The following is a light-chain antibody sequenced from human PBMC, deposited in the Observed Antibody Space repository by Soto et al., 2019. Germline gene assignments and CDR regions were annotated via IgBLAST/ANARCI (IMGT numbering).Light chain of an antibody. CDR1: QAIMCY. V-gene: IGKV1-33*01. CDR2: DAS. J-gene: IGKJ2*01. Sequence: DITMTQSPSSLSASVGDRVSITCQASQAIMCYLNWYQQKPEKAPHLLIYDASNLEPGVPSRFSGSGSGTDFTFTISSLQPEDIATYYCQQYDDLPYTFGRGTKLEIK. CDR3: QQYDDLPYT.